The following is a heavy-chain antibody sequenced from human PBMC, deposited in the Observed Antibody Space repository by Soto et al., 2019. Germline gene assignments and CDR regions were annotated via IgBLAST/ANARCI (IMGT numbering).Heavy chain of an antibody. CDR3: ASGM. V-gene: IGHV4-59*08. J-gene: IGHJ6*01. CDR2: IYHSGST. Sequence: PGKGLEWIGYIYHSGSTNYNPSLESRVTMSVDTSKNQFSLKLSSVAAADSFVYHCASGM.